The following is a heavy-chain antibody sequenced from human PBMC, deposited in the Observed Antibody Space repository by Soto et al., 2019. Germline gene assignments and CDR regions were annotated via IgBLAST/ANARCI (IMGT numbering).Heavy chain of an antibody. CDR3: ARDHYAFDI. CDR2: ISSNSNYI. J-gene: IGHJ3*02. CDR1: GFTFNMFT. V-gene: IGHV3-21*01. Sequence: PGGSLRLSCAASGFTFNMFTMKWVRQAPGKGLEWVSSISSNSNYIYYADSVKGRFTISRDNAKNSLYLQMNSLRAGDTAVYYCARDHYAFDIWGQGTMVTVSS.